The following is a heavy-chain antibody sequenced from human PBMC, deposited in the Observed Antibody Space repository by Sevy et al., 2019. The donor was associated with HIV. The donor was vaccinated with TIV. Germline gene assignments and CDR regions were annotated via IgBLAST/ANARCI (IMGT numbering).Heavy chain of an antibody. J-gene: IGHJ3*02. CDR3: DRELRAGNLAFDI. V-gene: IGHV4-30-2*01. D-gene: IGHD6-13*01. CDR2: IHHAGST. Sequence: SETLSLTCAVSGGSITSTDFSCSWIRQAPGRGLEWSGFIHHAGSTYYNPSFQSRVTISVDRPRNEFSLKLSSVTAADTAVYYCDRELRAGNLAFDIWGQGTMVNVSS. CDR1: GGSITSTDFS.